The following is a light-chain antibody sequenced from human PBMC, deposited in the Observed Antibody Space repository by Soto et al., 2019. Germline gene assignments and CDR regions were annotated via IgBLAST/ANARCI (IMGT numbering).Light chain of an antibody. CDR3: NSYSSSNTRVV. CDR1: SSDVGTYNY. V-gene: IGLV2-14*03. CDR2: NVN. J-gene: IGLJ2*01. Sequence: QSVLTQPASVSGFPGQSITVSCSGTSSDVGTYNYVSWFLQHPGKAPKLIIYNVNNRPSGVSNRFSGSKSGNTASLTISGLQAEDEADYYCNSYSSSNTRVVFGGGTKVTVL.